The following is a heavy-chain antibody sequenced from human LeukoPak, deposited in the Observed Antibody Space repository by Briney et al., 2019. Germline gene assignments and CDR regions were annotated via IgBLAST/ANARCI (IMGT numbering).Heavy chain of an antibody. Sequence: SETLSLTCTVSGGSISSSSYYWGWIRQPPGKGLEWIGSIYYSGSTYCNPSLKSRVTISVDTSKNQFSLKLSSVTAADTAVYYCARGLAAAAYGGAFDIWGQGTMVTVSS. CDR1: GGSISSSSYY. J-gene: IGHJ3*02. CDR3: ARGLAAAAYGGAFDI. V-gene: IGHV4-39*07. CDR2: IYYSGST. D-gene: IGHD6-13*01.